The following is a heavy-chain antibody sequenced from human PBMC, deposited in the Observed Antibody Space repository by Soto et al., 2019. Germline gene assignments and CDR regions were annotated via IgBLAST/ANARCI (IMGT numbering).Heavy chain of an antibody. Sequence: SETLSLTCAVSGGSISSGGYSWSWIRQPPGKGLECIGEINDRGSTTYSPSLQSRVTISVDTSKNQFSLKLSSVTAADTAVYYCARAPLAARPYFDYWGQGTLVTVS. CDR3: ARAPLAARPYFDY. V-gene: IGHV4-61*08. D-gene: IGHD6-6*01. J-gene: IGHJ4*02. CDR2: INDRGST. CDR1: GGSISSGGYS.